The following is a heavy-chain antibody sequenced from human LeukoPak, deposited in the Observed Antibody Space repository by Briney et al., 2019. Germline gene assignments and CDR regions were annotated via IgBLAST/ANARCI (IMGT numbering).Heavy chain of an antibody. V-gene: IGHV7-4-1*02. Sequence: ASVKVSCKASGYTFTSYAMNWVRQAPGQGLEWMGWINTNTGNPTYAQGFTGRFVFSLDTSVSTAYLQISSLKAEDTAVYYCARVAPEDIIVVVAAPLDYWGQGTLVTASS. CDR1: GYTFTSYA. D-gene: IGHD2-15*01. CDR3: ARVAPEDIIVVVAAPLDY. J-gene: IGHJ4*02. CDR2: INTNTGNP.